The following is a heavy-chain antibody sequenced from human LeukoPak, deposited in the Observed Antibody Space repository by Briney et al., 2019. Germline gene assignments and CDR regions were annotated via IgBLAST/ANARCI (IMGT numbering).Heavy chain of an antibody. V-gene: IGHV6-1*01. CDR2: TYYRSKWHN. D-gene: IGHD5-12*01. J-gene: IGHJ3*02. Sequence: PSQTLSLTCAISGDSVSSTSAAWNWIRRSPSRGLEWLGRTYYRSKWHNDYAVSVKSRITINPDTSKNQVALQVNSVTPDDTAVYYCAKEGYDSFDIWGQGTVVTVSS. CDR3: AKEGYDSFDI. CDR1: GDSVSSTSAA.